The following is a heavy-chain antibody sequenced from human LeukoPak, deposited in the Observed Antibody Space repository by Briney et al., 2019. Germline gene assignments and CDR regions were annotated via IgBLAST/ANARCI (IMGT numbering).Heavy chain of an antibody. CDR1: GGSISSYY. CDR3: ARRGRDYYDSSGYYPL. J-gene: IGHJ4*02. V-gene: IGHV4-59*01. Sequence: SETLSLTCTVSGGSISSYYWSWIRQPPGKGLEWIGHIYYSGSTNYNPSLKSRVTISVDTSKNQFSLKLSSVTAADTAVYYCARRGRDYYDSSGYYPLWGQGTLVTVSS. D-gene: IGHD3-22*01. CDR2: IYYSGST.